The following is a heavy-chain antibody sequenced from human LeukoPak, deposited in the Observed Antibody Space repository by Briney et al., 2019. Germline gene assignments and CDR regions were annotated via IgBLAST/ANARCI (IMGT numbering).Heavy chain of an antibody. Sequence: GGSLRLSCAASGFTFSSYAMSWDRQAPGKGLEWVSAISGSGGSTYYADSVKGRFTISRDNSKNTLYLQMNSLRAEDTAVYYCAKAYYYDSSGXXXXXPXDYWGXXTXVTVS. CDR3: AKAYYYDSSGXXXXXPXDY. D-gene: IGHD3-22*01. V-gene: IGHV3-23*01. J-gene: IGHJ4*01. CDR1: GFTFSSYA. CDR2: ISGSGGST.